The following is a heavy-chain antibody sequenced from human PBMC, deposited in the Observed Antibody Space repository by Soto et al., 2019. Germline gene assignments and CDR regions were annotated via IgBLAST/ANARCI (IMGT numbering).Heavy chain of an antibody. Sequence: GASVKVFCKASGYTFTSYDINWVRQATGQGLEWMGWMNPNSGNTGYAQKFQGRVTMTRNTSISTAYMELSSLRSEDTAVYYCARTAPGDGDYGEYWGGPRQSTTMDVWGKGTTVTVSS. CDR3: ARTAPGDGDYGEYWGGPRQSTTMDV. CDR1: GYTFTSYD. V-gene: IGHV1-8*01. J-gene: IGHJ6*03. CDR2: MNPNSGNT. D-gene: IGHD4-17*01.